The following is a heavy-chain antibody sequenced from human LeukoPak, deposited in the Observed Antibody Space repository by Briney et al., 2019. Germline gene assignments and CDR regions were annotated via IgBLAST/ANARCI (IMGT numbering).Heavy chain of an antibody. CDR2: IYHSGST. Sequence: PSQTLSLTCAVSGGSISSGGYSWSWIRQPPGKGLEWIGYIYHSGSTYYNPSLKSRVTISVDRSKNQFSLKLSSVTATDTAVYYCARDLGGAFDIWGQGTMVTVSS. V-gene: IGHV4-30-2*01. J-gene: IGHJ3*02. CDR1: GGSISSGGYS. CDR3: ARDLGGAFDI. D-gene: IGHD2-15*01.